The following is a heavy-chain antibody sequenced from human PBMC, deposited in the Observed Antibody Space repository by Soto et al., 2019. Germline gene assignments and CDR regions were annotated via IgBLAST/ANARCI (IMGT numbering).Heavy chain of an antibody. CDR3: AREGFDHRPDY. J-gene: IGHJ4*02. CDR1: GDSISSPNW. CDR2: MFAIGSS. V-gene: IGHV4-4*02. Sequence: SETLSLTCAVSGDSISSPNWWSWYRQPPGKGLELIGEMFAIGSSNYNPSLNGRFTISLDTSKNHFSLKLTSLAAADTAIYYCAREGFDHRPDYWGQGIPVTVSS.